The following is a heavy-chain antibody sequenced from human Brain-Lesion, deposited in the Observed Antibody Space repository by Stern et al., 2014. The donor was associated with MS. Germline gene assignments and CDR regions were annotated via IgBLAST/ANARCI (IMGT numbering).Heavy chain of an antibody. CDR3: AADPTTGSSSWYYIPNWFDP. V-gene: IGHV1-58*01. CDR2: IGVGSGNT. D-gene: IGHD6-13*01. CDR1: GFTFTSSA. J-gene: IGHJ5*02. Sequence: QLVESGPEVKKPGTSVKVSCKASGFTFTSSAVQWVRQARGPRLESIGWIGVGSGNTNYAQKFQERVTITRDMSTSTAYMELSSLRSEDTAVYYCAADPTTGSSSWYYIPNWFDPWGQGTLVTVSS.